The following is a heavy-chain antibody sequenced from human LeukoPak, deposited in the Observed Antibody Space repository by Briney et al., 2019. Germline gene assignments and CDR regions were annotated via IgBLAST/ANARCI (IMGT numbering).Heavy chain of an antibody. CDR1: GFTFSSSG. CDR2: ISTSSSYI. V-gene: IGHV3-21*01. CDR3: ARDRADADDAFDI. Sequence: GGSLRLSCTASGFTFSSSGMNWVRQAPGKGLEWVSSISTSSSYIYYADSMKGRFTISRDNAKNSLSLQMNSLRAEDTAVYYCARDRADADDAFDIWGQGTMVTVSS. J-gene: IGHJ3*02. D-gene: IGHD2-2*01.